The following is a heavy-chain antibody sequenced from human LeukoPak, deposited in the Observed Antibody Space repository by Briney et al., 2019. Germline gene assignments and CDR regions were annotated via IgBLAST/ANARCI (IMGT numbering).Heavy chain of an antibody. D-gene: IGHD3-22*01. Sequence: SETLSLTCTVSGGSIRSSYYYWGWIRQPPGTGLEWIGSIYDSGSTYYNPSLKSRVTISVDTSKNQFSLKLSSVTAADTAVYYCARVYYYDSSGYLDYWGQGTLVTDSS. V-gene: IGHV4-39*07. J-gene: IGHJ4*02. CDR2: IYDSGST. CDR3: ARVYYYDSSGYLDY. CDR1: GGSIRSSYYY.